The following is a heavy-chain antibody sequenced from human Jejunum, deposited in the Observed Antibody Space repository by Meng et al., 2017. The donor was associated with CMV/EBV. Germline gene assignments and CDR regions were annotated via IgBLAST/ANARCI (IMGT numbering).Heavy chain of an antibody. Sequence: QVQLKESGPGLVKPSETRSLTCTVSGGSINGYYCSWIRQPAGKGLEWIGRIYTSGNTNYNPSLKSRVTMSVDTSKNQFSLKLSSVTAADTAVYYCTRDNLSGSYYFDYWGQGTLVTVSS. CDR1: GGSINGYY. J-gene: IGHJ4*02. CDR3: TRDNLSGSYYFDY. V-gene: IGHV4-4*07. D-gene: IGHD1-26*01. CDR2: IYTSGNT.